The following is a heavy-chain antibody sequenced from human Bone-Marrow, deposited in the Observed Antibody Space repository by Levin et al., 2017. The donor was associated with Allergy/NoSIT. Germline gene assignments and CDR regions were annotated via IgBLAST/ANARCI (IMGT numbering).Heavy chain of an antibody. CDR1: GGSFSGYY. Sequence: SETLSLTCAVYGGSFSGYYWSWIRQPPGKGLEWIGEINHSGSTNYNPSLKSRVTISVDTSKNQFSLKLSSVTAADTAVYYCARGVPPITIFSGSSFDYWGQGTLVTVSS. J-gene: IGHJ4*02. V-gene: IGHV4-34*01. D-gene: IGHD3-9*01. CDR2: INHSGST. CDR3: ARGVPPITIFSGSSFDY.